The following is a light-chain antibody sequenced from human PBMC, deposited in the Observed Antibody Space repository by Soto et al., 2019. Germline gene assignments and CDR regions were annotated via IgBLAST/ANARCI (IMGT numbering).Light chain of an antibody. V-gene: IGKV3-20*01. Sequence: EIVLTQSPGTLSLSPGERATLSCRASQSVSRSYLAWYQQKPGQAPRLLIYGASSRATGIPDRFSGSGSGTDFTLTISILEPEDFAVYYCEQYGSSPLTFGGGPKVEIK. CDR1: QSVSRSY. CDR3: EQYGSSPLT. CDR2: GAS. J-gene: IGKJ4*01.